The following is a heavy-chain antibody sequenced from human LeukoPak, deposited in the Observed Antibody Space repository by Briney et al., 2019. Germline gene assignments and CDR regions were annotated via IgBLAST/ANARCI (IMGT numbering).Heavy chain of an antibody. Sequence: PGGSLRLSCAASGLTFSNVWMSWARQAPGRGLEWVGHIQSKTDGGTTNYAAPVKGRFTISRDDSKNTLNLQMSSLKTEDTAVYYCVGAFLGYWGQGTLVTVSS. CDR2: IQSKTDGGTT. J-gene: IGHJ4*02. CDR1: GLTFSNVW. CDR3: VGAFLGY. V-gene: IGHV3-15*01. D-gene: IGHD3-16*01.